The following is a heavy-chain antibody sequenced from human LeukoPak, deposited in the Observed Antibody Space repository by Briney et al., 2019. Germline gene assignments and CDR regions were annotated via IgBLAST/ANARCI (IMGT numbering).Heavy chain of an antibody. D-gene: IGHD2-21*01. Sequence: GGSLRLSCTASGFTVSGNYMNWVRQAPGKGLEWVSVIYTDGNIYYADSVRGRFTVSRDNSKNTLYLQMNSLRAEDAAVYFCAKAPVTSCRGAYCYPFDSWGQGTLVTVSS. J-gene: IGHJ4*02. CDR1: GFTVSGNY. CDR3: AKAPVTSCRGAYCYPFDS. V-gene: IGHV3-53*01. CDR2: IYTDGNI.